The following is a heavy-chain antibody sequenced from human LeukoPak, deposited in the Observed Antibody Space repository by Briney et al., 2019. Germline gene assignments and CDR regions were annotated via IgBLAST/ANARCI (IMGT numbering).Heavy chain of an antibody. CDR1: GFTFSSYS. CDR3: ARVPGRGDGGYYYYYMDV. D-gene: IGHD1-14*01. Sequence: GGSLRLSCAASGFTFSSYSMNWVRQAPGKGLEWVSSISSSSRYIDYADSLKGRFTISRDNAKNSLYLQMNRLRAEDTAVYYCARVPGRGDGGYYYYYMDVWGKGTTVTVSS. J-gene: IGHJ6*03. V-gene: IGHV3-21*01. CDR2: ISSSSRYI.